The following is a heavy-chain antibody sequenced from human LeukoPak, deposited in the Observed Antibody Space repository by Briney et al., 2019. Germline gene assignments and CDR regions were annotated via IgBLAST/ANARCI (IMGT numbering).Heavy chain of an antibody. V-gene: IGHV3-23*01. CDR3: AKDVRSNYEA. Sequence: GGSLRLSCAASGFTFSSYAMSWVRQAPGKGLEWVSAISGGGGTTNYADSVKGRFTISRDNSKNTLYLRMNSLRAEDTAVHYCAKDVRSNYEAWGQGTLVTVSS. CDR2: ISGGGGTT. CDR1: GFTFSSYA. D-gene: IGHD4-11*01. J-gene: IGHJ5*02.